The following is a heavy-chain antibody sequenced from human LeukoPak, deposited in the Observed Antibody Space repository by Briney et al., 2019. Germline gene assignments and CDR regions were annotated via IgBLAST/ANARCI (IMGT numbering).Heavy chain of an antibody. Sequence: ASVKVSCKASGGTFSSYAISWVRQAPGQGLEWMGGIIPIFGTANYAQKFRGRVTITADKSTSTAYMELSSLRSEDTAVYYCASGYYDYVWGSYPLDYWGQGTLVTVSS. D-gene: IGHD3-16*02. CDR1: GGTFSSYA. CDR3: ASGYYDYVWGSYPLDY. V-gene: IGHV1-69*06. CDR2: IIPIFGTA. J-gene: IGHJ4*02.